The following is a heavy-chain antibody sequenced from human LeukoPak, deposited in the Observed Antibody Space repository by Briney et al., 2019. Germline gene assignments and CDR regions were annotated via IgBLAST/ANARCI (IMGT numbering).Heavy chain of an antibody. J-gene: IGHJ4*02. CDR3: ARDVEARISAAGTFDY. D-gene: IGHD6-13*01. CDR1: GFTFSSYG. Sequence: PGGSLRLSCAVSGFTFSSYGMHWVRQAPGKGLEWVAVIWYDGSNKYYADSVKGRFAISRDNSKSTLWLQMNSLRADDTAIYYCARDVEARISAAGTFDYWGQGSLVTVSS. CDR2: IWYDGSNK. V-gene: IGHV3-33*01.